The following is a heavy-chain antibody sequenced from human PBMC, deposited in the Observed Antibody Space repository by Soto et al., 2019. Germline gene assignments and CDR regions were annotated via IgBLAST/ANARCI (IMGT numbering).Heavy chain of an antibody. CDR3: AKTTDGWFSAFEI. CDR2: INTDGSST. CDR1: GFSFSSYW. J-gene: IGHJ3*02. Sequence: PGGSLRLSCADSGFSFSSYWMHWVRQGPGKGLVWVARINTDGSSTNYADSVKGRFTISRDNAKNTLYLQMNSLRAEDTAVYYCAKTTDGWFSAFEIWGQGTMVTVSS. D-gene: IGHD6-19*01. V-gene: IGHV3-74*01.